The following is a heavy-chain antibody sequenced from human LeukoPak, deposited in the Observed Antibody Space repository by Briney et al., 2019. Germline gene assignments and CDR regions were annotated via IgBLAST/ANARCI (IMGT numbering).Heavy chain of an antibody. CDR3: AALTAAGATPRWMDAFDI. Sequence: ASVKVSCKASGYTFTGYYMHWVRQAPGQGLEWMGWINPNSGGTNYAQKFQGRVTMTRDTSISTAYMELSRLRSDDTAVYYCAALTAAGATPRWMDAFDIWGQGTMVTVSS. V-gene: IGHV1-2*02. D-gene: IGHD1-26*01. CDR1: GYTFTGYY. CDR2: INPNSGGT. J-gene: IGHJ3*02.